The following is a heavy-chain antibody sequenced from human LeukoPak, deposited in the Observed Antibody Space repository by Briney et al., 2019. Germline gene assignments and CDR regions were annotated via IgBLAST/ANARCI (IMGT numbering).Heavy chain of an antibody. V-gene: IGHV3-7*03. CDR3: TTDTWYSAGH. Sequence: GGSLRLSCTASGFTFSGSWMAWIRQAPGKGLEWVAIIKKDGSEKYYVDSMKGRFTISRDNAKDSLFLQMNSLRAEDTAIYYCTTDTWYSAGHWGQGTLVTVSS. CDR1: GFTFSGSW. CDR2: IKKDGSEK. D-gene: IGHD2-15*01. J-gene: IGHJ4*02.